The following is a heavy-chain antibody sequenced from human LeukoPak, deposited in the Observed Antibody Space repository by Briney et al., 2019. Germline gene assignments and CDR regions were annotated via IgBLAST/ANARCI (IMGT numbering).Heavy chain of an antibody. CDR1: GYTFTGYY. J-gene: IGHJ6*02. CDR2: INPNSGGT. D-gene: IGHD2-15*01. V-gene: IGHV1-2*02. CDR3: ARVAGVSILRYYYYGMDV. Sequence: AASVKVSCKASGYTFTGYYMHWVRQAPGQGLEWMGWINPNSGGTNYAQKFQGRVTMTRDTSISTAYMELSRLRSDDTAVYYCARVAGVSILRYYYYGMDVWGQGTTVTVSS.